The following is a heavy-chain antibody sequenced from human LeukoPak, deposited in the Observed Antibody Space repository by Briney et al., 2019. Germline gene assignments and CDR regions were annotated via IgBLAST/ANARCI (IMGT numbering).Heavy chain of an antibody. J-gene: IGHJ4*02. V-gene: IGHV3-7*01. CDR3: ARDSDDILTGYYSEYFDY. Sequence: GGSLRLSCTASGFTFGDYAMSWVRQAPGKGLEWVANIKQDGSEKYYVDSVKGRFAISRDNAKNSLYLQMNSLRAEDTAVYYCARDSDDILTGYYSEYFDYWGQGTLVTVSS. CDR2: IKQDGSEK. D-gene: IGHD3-9*01. CDR1: GFTFGDYA.